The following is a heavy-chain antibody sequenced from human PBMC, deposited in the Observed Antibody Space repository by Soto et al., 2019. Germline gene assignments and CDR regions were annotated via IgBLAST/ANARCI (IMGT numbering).Heavy chain of an antibody. J-gene: IGHJ4*02. Sequence: SETLSLTCTVSGGSISSYYWSWIRQPPGKGLEWIGYIYYSGSTNYNPSLKSRVTISVDTPKNQFSLKLSSVTAEDTAVYYCARGSSSGYYPYYFDYWGQGTLVTVSS. CDR2: IYYSGST. D-gene: IGHD3-22*01. V-gene: IGHV4-59*12. CDR3: ARGSSSGYYPYYFDY. CDR1: GGSISSYY.